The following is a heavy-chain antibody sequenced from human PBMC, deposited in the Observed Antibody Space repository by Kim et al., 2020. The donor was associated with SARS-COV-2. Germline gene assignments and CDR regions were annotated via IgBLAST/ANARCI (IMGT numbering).Heavy chain of an antibody. D-gene: IGHD4-17*01. CDR2: IYPIYDTR. V-gene: IGHV1-69*13. J-gene: IGHJ4*01. Sequence: SVKVSCKASGGTLSNYGVHWVRQAPGQGLEWMGGIYPIYDTRNYAQKFQDRVTITADESTRTAYIEMRSLTSDDTAGYYWSRTFQSTVTTCGNWGHGPL. CDR1: GGTLSNYG. CDR3: SRTFQSTVTTCGN.